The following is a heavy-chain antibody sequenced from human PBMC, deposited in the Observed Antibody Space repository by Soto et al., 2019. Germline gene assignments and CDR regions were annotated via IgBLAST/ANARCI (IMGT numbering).Heavy chain of an antibody. CDR3: AKVRVGYSGSYPTYYGMDV. V-gene: IGHV1-8*02. CDR2: MNPNSGNT. Sequence: ASVKVSCKASGYTFTGYYMHWVRQAPGQGLEWMGWMNPNSGNTGYAQKFQGRVTMTRNTSISTAYMQMNSLRAEDTAVYYCAKVRVGYSGSYPTYYGMDVWGQGTTVTVSS. D-gene: IGHD1-26*01. J-gene: IGHJ6*02. CDR1: GYTFTGYY.